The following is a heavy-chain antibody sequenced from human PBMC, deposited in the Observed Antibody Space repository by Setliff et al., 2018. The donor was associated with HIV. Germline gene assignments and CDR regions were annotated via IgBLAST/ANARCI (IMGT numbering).Heavy chain of an antibody. Sequence: PSETLSLTCNVSGGSINSYYWTWIRQPPGKGLEWIGYISYNGKTDYNSSLKNRVTLSVDTSNNQFSLVMTSVTAADTAVYYCARAGDYYDTRNYLTRGPTAFDIWGQGTMVTVSS. J-gene: IGHJ3*02. CDR1: GGSINSYY. CDR2: ISYNGKT. V-gene: IGHV4-59*01. D-gene: IGHD3-22*01. CDR3: ARAGDYYDTRNYLTRGPTAFDI.